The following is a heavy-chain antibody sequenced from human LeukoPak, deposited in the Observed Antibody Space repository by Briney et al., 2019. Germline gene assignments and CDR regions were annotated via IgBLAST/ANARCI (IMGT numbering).Heavy chain of an antibody. CDR3: ARRIQLWSVVEDI. CDR1: GGSISSSSYY. Sequence: PSETLSLTCTVSGGSISSSSYYWGWIRQPPGKGLEWIGSIYYSGSTYYNPSLKSRVTISVDTSKNQFSLKLSSVTAADTAVYYCARRIQLWSVVEDIWGQGTMVTVSS. V-gene: IGHV4-39*07. D-gene: IGHD5-18*01. CDR2: IYYSGST. J-gene: IGHJ3*02.